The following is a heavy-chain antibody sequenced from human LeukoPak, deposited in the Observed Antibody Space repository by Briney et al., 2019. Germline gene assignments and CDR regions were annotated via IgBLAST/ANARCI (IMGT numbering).Heavy chain of an antibody. V-gene: IGHV3-48*03. CDR1: GFTFSSYE. CDR3: AGQRETYDSSGYYGFDY. Sequence: PGGSLSLSCAASGFTFSSYEMNWVRQAPGKGLEWVSYISSSGSTIYYADSVKGRFTISRDNAKNSLYLQMNSLRAEDTAVYYCAGQRETYDSSGYYGFDYWGQGTLVTVSS. D-gene: IGHD3-22*01. CDR2: ISSSGSTI. J-gene: IGHJ4*02.